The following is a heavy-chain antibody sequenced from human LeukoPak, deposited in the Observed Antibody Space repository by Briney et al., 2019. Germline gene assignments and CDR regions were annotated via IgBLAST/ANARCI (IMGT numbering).Heavy chain of an antibody. CDR1: GYTFTSYA. CDR3: AATVTLRRWDFDY. V-gene: IGHV1-3*01. D-gene: IGHD4-17*01. CDR2: INAGNGNT. Sequence: ASVKVSCKASGYTFTSYAMHWVRQAPGQRLEWMGWINAGNGNTKYSQKFQGRVTITRDTSASTAYMELSSLRSEGTAVYYCAATVTLRRWDFDYWGQGTLVTVSS. J-gene: IGHJ4*02.